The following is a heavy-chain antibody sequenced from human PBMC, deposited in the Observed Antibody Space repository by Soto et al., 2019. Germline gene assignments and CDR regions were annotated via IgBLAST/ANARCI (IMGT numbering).Heavy chain of an antibody. V-gene: IGHV3-23*01. CDR2: ISGSGGST. D-gene: IGHD1-26*01. Sequence: GGSLRLSCAASGFTFSRNAMSWVRQAPGKGLEWVSTISGSGGSTYYADSVKGRFTISRDNSKNTLYLQMNSLRAEDTAVYYCAKDSPKWELSVLHYYGLDVWGQGTTVTVSS. CDR3: AKDSPKWELSVLHYYGLDV. CDR1: GFTFSRNA. J-gene: IGHJ6*02.